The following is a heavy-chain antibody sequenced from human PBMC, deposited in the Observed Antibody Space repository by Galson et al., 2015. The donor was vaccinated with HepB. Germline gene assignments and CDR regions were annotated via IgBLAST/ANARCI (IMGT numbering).Heavy chain of an antibody. CDR2: ISYDGENE. J-gene: IGHJ4*02. V-gene: IGHV3-30*03. CDR3: ARAGDTTVMFHFAH. Sequence: SLRLSCAASGFNFNHYGMHWVRQAPGKGLEWVALISYDGENEWYADSVKGRFTISRDNSKSALFLQMNSLRPEDTAMYYCARAGDTTVMFHFAHWGQGTVVTVSS. D-gene: IGHD2/OR15-2a*01. CDR1: GFNFNHYG.